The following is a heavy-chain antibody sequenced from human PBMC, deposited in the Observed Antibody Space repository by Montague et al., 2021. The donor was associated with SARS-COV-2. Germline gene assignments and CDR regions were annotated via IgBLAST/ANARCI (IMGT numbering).Heavy chain of an antibody. CDR3: VRGGTMTVVVFDH. CDR2: IFRSGDS. D-gene: IGHD3-22*01. CDR1: GDSISNSNW. V-gene: IGHV4-4*03. Sequence: RETLSLTCTVSGDSISNSNWWTWVRQSPGRGLEWIGEIFRSGDSNYNPSLKSRVTMSVDMSRNQFSLSLSNVTAADTAIYYCVRGGTMTVVVFDHWGQGTLVTVSS. J-gene: IGHJ4*02.